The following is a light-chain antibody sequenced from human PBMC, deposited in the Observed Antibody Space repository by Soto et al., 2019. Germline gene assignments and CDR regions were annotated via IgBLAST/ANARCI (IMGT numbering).Light chain of an antibody. Sequence: EIVLTQSPATLSLSPGERATLSCRASQSVSSYLAWYQQKPGQAPRLLIYDASNRATGIPARFSVSGSGTDFTLTISSPEPEDCAVYYCQQRSNSPLTFGGGTKVEIK. CDR3: QQRSNSPLT. CDR1: QSVSSY. J-gene: IGKJ4*01. V-gene: IGKV3-11*01. CDR2: DAS.